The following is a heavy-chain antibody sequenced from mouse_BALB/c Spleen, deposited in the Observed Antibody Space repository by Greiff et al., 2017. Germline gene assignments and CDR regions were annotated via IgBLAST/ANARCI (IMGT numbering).Heavy chain of an antibody. J-gene: IGHJ1*01. CDR3: ARTPFFTTVVAHWYFDV. D-gene: IGHD1-1*01. V-gene: IGHV1-80*01. CDR2: IYPGDGDT. Sequence: QVHVKQSGAELVRPGSSVKISCKASGYAFSSYWMNWVKQRPGQGLEWIGQIYPGDGDTNYNGKFKGKATLTADKSSSTAYMQLSSLTSEDSAVYFCARTPFFTTVVAHWYFDVWGAGTTVTVSS. CDR1: GYAFSSYW.